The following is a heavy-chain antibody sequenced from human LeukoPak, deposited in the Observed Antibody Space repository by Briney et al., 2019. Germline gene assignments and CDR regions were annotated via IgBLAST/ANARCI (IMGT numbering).Heavy chain of an antibody. D-gene: IGHD6-13*01. CDR3: ARGIAAAGYFDY. CDR1: GFTFSSYS. Sequence: PGGSLRLSCAASGFTFSSYSVNWVRQAPGKGLEWVSSISSSSSYIYYADSVKGRFTISRDNAKNSLYLQMNSLRAEDTAVYYCARGIAAAGYFDYWGQGTLVTVSS. J-gene: IGHJ4*02. V-gene: IGHV3-21*01. CDR2: ISSSSSYI.